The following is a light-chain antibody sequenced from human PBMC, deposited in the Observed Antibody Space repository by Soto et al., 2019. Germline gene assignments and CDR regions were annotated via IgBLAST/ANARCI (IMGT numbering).Light chain of an antibody. Sequence: QSALTQPASVSGSPGQSITISCTGTSSDVGGYNYVSWYQQHPGKAPKLMIYEVSNRPSGVSNPFSGSKSGNTAYLTISGLQAEDEADYYCSSYTSSSTPYVFGTGTKVTVL. V-gene: IGLV2-14*01. CDR1: SSDVGGYNY. CDR2: EVS. CDR3: SSYTSSSTPYV. J-gene: IGLJ1*01.